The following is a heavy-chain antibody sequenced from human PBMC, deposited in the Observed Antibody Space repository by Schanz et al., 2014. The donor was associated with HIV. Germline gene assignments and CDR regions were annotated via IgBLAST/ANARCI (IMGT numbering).Heavy chain of an antibody. V-gene: IGHV1-2*02. D-gene: IGHD6-19*01. CDR2: LNTNIGAT. CDR1: GGTFRGYA. J-gene: IGHJ6*02. CDR3: ARSSGWGGWSTWDGMDV. Sequence: QVQLMQSAAEVKRPGSSVKVSCKASGGTFRGYAISWVRLAPGQGLEWMGWLNTNIGATDYAPKFQGRVTLTGDTSTGTAYMEMRRLRSGDTAVYYCARSSGWGGWSTWDGMDVWGQGTTVTVS.